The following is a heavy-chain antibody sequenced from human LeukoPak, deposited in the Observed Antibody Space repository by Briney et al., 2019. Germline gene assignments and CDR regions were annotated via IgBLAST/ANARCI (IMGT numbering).Heavy chain of an antibody. CDR3: ARARYFYYYYYGMDV. CDR2: ISYDGSNK. J-gene: IGHJ6*02. D-gene: IGHD1-1*01. Sequence: GRSLRLSCAASGFTFSSYAMHWVRQAPGKGLEWVAVISYDGSNKYYADSVKGRFTISRDNSKNTLYLQMNSLRAEDTAVYYCARARYFYYYYYGMDVWGQGTTVTVSS. V-gene: IGHV3-30-3*01. CDR1: GFTFSSYA.